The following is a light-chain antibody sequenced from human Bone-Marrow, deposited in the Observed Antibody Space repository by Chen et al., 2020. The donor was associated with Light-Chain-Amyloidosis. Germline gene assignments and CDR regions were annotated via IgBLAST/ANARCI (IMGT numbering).Light chain of an antibody. CDR3: QSADSSGTYEVI. J-gene: IGLJ2*01. CDR1: DLPTKY. CDR2: RDT. Sequence: SYELTQPPSVSVSPGQTARIPCSVDDLPTKYAYGYQQKPGQAPVLVIHRDTERPSGISERFSGSSSGTTATLTISGVQAEDEADYHCQSADSSGTYEVIFGGGTKLTVL. V-gene: IGLV3-25*03.